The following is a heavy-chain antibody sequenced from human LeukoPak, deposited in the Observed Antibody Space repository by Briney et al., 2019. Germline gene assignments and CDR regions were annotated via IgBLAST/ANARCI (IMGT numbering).Heavy chain of an antibody. Sequence: PGGSLRLSCAASGFTFSDYYMSWIRQAPGKGLEWVSYISSSGSTIYYADSVKGRFTISRDNAKNSLYLQMNSLRAEDTAVYYCARDYRYYYAHYYYYGMDVWGQGTTVTVSS. CDR3: ARDYRYYYAHYYYYGMDV. CDR2: ISSSGSTI. D-gene: IGHD3-10*01. V-gene: IGHV3-11*04. J-gene: IGHJ6*02. CDR1: GFTFSDYY.